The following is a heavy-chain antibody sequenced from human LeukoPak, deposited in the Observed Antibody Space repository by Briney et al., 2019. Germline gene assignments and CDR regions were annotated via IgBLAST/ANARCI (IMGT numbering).Heavy chain of an antibody. D-gene: IGHD6-6*01. Sequence: SVKVSCKASRGTFSSYAISWVRQAPGQGLEWMGRIIPIPGIANYAQKFQGRVTITADKSTSTAYMELSSLRSEDTAVYYCASDARPYYYGMDVWGQGTTVTVSS. CDR3: ASDARPYYYGMDV. J-gene: IGHJ6*02. V-gene: IGHV1-69*04. CDR2: IIPIPGIA. CDR1: RGTFSSYA.